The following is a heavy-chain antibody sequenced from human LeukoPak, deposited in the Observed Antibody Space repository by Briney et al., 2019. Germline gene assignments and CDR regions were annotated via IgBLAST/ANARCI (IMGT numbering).Heavy chain of an antibody. CDR3: ARRLLGYCSGGSCYSGYFQH. CDR2: INHSGST. V-gene: IGHV4-39*07. D-gene: IGHD2-15*01. J-gene: IGHJ1*01. Sequence: SETLSLTCTVSSGSISTSNYYWSWIRQPPGKGLEWIGEINHSGSTNSNPSLKSRVTISVDTSKNQFSLKLSSVTAADTAMYYCARRLLGYCSGGSCYSGYFQHWGQGTLVTVSS. CDR1: SGSISTSNYY.